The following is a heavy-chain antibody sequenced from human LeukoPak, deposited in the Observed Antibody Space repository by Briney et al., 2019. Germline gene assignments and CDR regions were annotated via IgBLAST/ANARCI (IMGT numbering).Heavy chain of an antibody. CDR1: GYTFTSYG. V-gene: IGHV1-18*01. CDR3: AREYCSSTSCHFDY. D-gene: IGHD2-2*01. CDR2: IRVYNGNT. Sequence: ASVKVSCKASGYTFTSYGITWVRRAHGQGLEWLGWIRVYNGNTNYAQKLQGRVTMTTDTSTSTAYMELRSLRSDDTAVYYCAREYCSSTSCHFDYWGQGTLVTVSS. J-gene: IGHJ4*02.